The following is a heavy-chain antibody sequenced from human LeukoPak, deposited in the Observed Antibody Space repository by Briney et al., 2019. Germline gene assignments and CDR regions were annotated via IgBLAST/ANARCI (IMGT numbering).Heavy chain of an antibody. D-gene: IGHD3-10*01. V-gene: IGHV3-23*01. CDR1: GFTFTSYA. Sequence: GGSLRLSCAASGFTFTSYAMSWGRQAPGKGLEWVSAISGSGGSTYYADSVKGRFTISRDNSKNTLYLQMNSLRDEDTAVYYCARGDGWFGELLNFDNWGQGTLVTVSS. J-gene: IGHJ4*02. CDR2: ISGSGGST. CDR3: ARGDGWFGELLNFDN.